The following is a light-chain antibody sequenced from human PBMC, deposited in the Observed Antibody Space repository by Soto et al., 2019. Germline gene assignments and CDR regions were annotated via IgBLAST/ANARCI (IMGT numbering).Light chain of an antibody. CDR1: QSVSSSY. CDR3: QQYGSSHLT. J-gene: IGKJ4*01. CDR2: DAS. V-gene: IGKV3-20*01. Sequence: DIGLTQSPGTLSLSPGERATLSCRASQSVSSSYLACYQQKPGQAPRLLIYDASSRATGIPDRFSGSGSGTDFTLTISRLEPEDFAVYYCQQYGSSHLTFGGGTKVEIK.